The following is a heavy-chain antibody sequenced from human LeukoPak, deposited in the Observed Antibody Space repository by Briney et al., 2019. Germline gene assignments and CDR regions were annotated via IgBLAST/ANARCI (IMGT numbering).Heavy chain of an antibody. V-gene: IGHV3-30*19. J-gene: IGHJ4*02. CDR2: ISYDGSNK. Sequence: PGGSLRLSCAASGFTFSGYGMQWVRQAPGKGLEWVAVISYDGSNKYYADSVKGRFTISRDNSKNTLYLQMNSLRAEDTAVYYCARTYCGSPFDYWGQGTLVTVSS. D-gene: IGHD1-26*01. CDR1: GFTFSGYG. CDR3: ARTYCGSPFDY.